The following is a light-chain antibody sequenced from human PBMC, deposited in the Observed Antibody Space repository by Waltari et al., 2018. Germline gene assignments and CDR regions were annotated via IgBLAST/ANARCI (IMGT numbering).Light chain of an antibody. CDR2: EGS. CDR3: CSYAGSSTWV. Sequence: QSALTQPASVSGSPGQSITISCSGTTSTVGSYNLVSWYQQHPGKAPRLIIYEGSARPSGISTRFSGSTSANTASLTISGLQTEDEADYYCCSYAGSSTWVFGGGTKVTVL. CDR1: TSTVGSYNL. V-gene: IGLV2-23*01. J-gene: IGLJ3*02.